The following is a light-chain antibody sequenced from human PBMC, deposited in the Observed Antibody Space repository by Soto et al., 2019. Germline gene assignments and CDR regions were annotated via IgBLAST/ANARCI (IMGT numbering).Light chain of an antibody. J-gene: IGKJ4*01. Sequence: IVLTQSPGTLSLSPGERATLSCRTSQSVSSGYLAWYQLKPGQAPRLLIYDVSGRATGIPDRFSGSGSGTDFTLTISRLEPEDSAVYYCQQYGTSVGGTFGGGTKVEIK. CDR1: QSVSSGY. CDR3: QQYGTSVGGT. CDR2: DVS. V-gene: IGKV3-20*01.